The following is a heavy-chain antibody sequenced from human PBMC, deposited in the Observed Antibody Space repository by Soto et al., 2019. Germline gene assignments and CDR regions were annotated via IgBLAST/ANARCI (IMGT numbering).Heavy chain of an antibody. CDR2: VYYSGGT. V-gene: IGHV4-59*01. D-gene: IGHD6-19*01. CDR3: ARRAVAGHWFDP. CDR1: GGSIRGYY. J-gene: IGHJ5*02. Sequence: QVQLQESGPGLVKPSETLSLTCSVSGGSIRGYYWSWIRQPPGKGLEWIGYVYYSGGTKYNPSLKSRVTISVDTSKSQFSLRLSSVTAADTAIYCCARRAVAGHWFDPWGQGTLVTVSS.